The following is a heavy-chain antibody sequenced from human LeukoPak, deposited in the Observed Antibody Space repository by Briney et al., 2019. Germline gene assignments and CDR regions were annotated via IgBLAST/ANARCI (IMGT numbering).Heavy chain of an antibody. CDR3: EKDMSSGAAGFEH. D-gene: IGHD6-13*01. CDR2: ISWNSGSI. J-gene: IGHJ4*02. V-gene: IGHV3-9*01. Sequence: PGRSLRLSCAASGFTFDDYAMHWVRQAPGKGLEWVAGISWNSGSIAYGDSVKGRFTISRDNAKNSLYLQMNSLRAEDTALYYCEKDMSSGAAGFEHWGQGTLVTVSS. CDR1: GFTFDDYA.